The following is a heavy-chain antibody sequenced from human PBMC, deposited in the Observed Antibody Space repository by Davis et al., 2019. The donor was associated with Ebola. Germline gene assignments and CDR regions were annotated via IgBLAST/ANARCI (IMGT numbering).Heavy chain of an antibody. D-gene: IGHD3-22*01. J-gene: IGHJ1*01. CDR2: ITGSGGST. V-gene: IGHV3-23*01. CDR1: GFNFYSYA. Sequence: PGGSLRLSCAASGFNFYSYAMTWVRQAPGKGLEWVSAITGSGGSTYYAGSVMGRFTVSRDNPKHTLFLQLNGLRVEDTAVYYCVQDMIQESLTSPHPDFQHWGQGTLVTVSS. CDR3: VQDMIQESLTSPHPDFQH.